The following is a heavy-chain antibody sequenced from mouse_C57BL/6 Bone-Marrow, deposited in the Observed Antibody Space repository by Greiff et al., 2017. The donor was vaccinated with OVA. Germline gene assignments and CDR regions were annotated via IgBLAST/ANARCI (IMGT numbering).Heavy chain of an antibody. CDR1: GYTFTSYW. CDR3: ARGSGSGYSFAY. D-gene: IGHD3-2*02. J-gene: IGHJ3*01. Sequence: VQLQESGAELVKPGASVKLSCKASGYTFTSYWMHWVKQRPGQGLEWIGMIHPNSGSTNYNEKFKSKATLTVDKSSSTAYMQLSSLTSEDSAVYYCARGSGSGYSFAYWGQGTLVTVSA. CDR2: IHPNSGST. V-gene: IGHV1-64*01.